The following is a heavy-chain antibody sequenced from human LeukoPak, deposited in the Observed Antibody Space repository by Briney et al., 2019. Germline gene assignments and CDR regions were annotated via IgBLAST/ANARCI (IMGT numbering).Heavy chain of an antibody. J-gene: IGHJ3*02. V-gene: IGHV1-18*01. CDR3: ARARYLSGSRDDALDI. CDR1: AYTFTRYG. Sequence: ASVKVSCKASAYTFTRYGISWVRQAPGQGLEWMGWISAYNGNTEYAQKLQGGVTMTTDTSTSTAYMELGSLRFDDTAVYYCARARYLSGSRDDALDILGQGTMVTVSS. D-gene: IGHD1-26*01. CDR2: ISAYNGNT.